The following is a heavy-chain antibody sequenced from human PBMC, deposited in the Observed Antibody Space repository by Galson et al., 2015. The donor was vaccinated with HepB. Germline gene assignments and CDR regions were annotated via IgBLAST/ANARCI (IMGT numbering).Heavy chain of an antibody. CDR1: GFTFSSYA. J-gene: IGHJ6*03. Sequence: SLRLSCAASGFTFSSYAMHWVRQAPGKGLEWVAVISYDGSNKYYADSVKGRFTISRDNSKNTLYLQMNSLRAEDTAVYYCARVGEAAAGRSDYYYYMDVWGKGTTVTVSS. V-gene: IGHV3-30-3*01. CDR2: ISYDGSNK. D-gene: IGHD6-13*01. CDR3: ARVGEAAAGRSDYYYYMDV.